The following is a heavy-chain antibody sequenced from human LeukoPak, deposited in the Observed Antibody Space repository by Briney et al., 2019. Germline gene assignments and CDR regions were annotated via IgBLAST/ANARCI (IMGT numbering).Heavy chain of an antibody. D-gene: IGHD3-3*01. CDR3: ASTGYDFWSGYYHDAFDI. CDR1: GFTFSSYA. CDR2: ISGSGGST. Sequence: GGSLRLSCAASGFTFSSYAMSWVRQAPGKGLEWVSAISGSGGSTYYADSVKDRFTISRDNSKNTLYLQMNSLRAEDTAVYYCASTGYDFWSGYYHDAFDIWGQGTMVTVSS. J-gene: IGHJ3*02. V-gene: IGHV3-23*01.